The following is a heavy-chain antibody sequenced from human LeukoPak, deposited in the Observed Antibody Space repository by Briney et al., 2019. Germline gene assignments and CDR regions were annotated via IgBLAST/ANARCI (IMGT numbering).Heavy chain of an antibody. Sequence: GGSLRLSCAASGFTFSGYGMHRVRQAPGKGLEWVAVISHDVSYKYYADSVKGRFTISRDNSKNTMFLQMNSLRAEDTAVYYCARDITDSSGITWFDPWGQGTLVTVSS. V-gene: IGHV3-33*01. CDR3: ARDITDSSGITWFDP. CDR1: GFTFSGYG. CDR2: ISHDVSYK. D-gene: IGHD3-22*01. J-gene: IGHJ5*02.